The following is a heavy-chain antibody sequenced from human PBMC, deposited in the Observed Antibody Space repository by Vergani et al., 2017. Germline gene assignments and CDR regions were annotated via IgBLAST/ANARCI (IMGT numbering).Heavy chain of an antibody. V-gene: IGHV4-59*01. Sequence: QVQLQESGPGLVKPSETLSLTCTVSGGSISSYYWSWIRQPPGKGLEWIGYIYYSGSTNYNPSLKSRVTISVATSKNQFSLKMSSVTAADTAVYSCAREGQWLVGGWFDPWGQGTLVTVSS. CDR1: GGSISSYY. CDR2: IYYSGST. D-gene: IGHD6-19*01. CDR3: AREGQWLVGGWFDP. J-gene: IGHJ5*02.